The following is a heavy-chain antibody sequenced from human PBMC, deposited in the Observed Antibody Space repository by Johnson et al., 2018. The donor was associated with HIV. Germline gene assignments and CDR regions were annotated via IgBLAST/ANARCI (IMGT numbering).Heavy chain of an antibody. J-gene: IGHJ3*02. D-gene: IGHD1-1*01. V-gene: IGHV3-30*01. Sequence: QVQLVESGGGVVRPGGSLRLSCAASGFTFSSYAMHWVRQAPGKGLEWVAVISYDGSNKYYADSVKAPFTISRDNSKNTLYLQMNSLGTDDTAVYYCARGMGLQLGNARDIWGQGTMVTVSS. CDR3: ARGMGLQLGNARDI. CDR2: ISYDGSNK. CDR1: GFTFSSYA.